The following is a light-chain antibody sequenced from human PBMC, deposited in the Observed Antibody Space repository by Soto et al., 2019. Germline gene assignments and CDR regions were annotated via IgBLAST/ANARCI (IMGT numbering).Light chain of an antibody. J-gene: IGKJ2*01. CDR2: KAS. V-gene: IGKV1-5*03. CDR3: QQYNSHSSYS. CDR1: QSINTW. Sequence: DIQMTQSPSTLSASVGDRVTITCRASQSINTWLAWYQQKPGKAPKLLIYKASSLGSGVPSRFSGIGSGTEFTLTISSLQPDDFAIYYCQQYNSHSSYSFGQGTKLEIK.